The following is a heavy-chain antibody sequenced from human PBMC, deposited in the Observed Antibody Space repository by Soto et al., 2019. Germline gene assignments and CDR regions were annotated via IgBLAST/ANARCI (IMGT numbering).Heavy chain of an antibody. D-gene: IGHD3-10*01. Sequence: PGGSLRLSCAASGFTFSDYYMSWIRQAPGKGLEWVSYISSSGSTIYYADSVKGRFTISRDNAKNSLYLQMNSLRAEDTAVYYCASLYGSGSYDYYYYGMDVWGQGTTVTVSS. CDR1: GFTFSDYY. CDR3: ASLYGSGSYDYYYYGMDV. CDR2: ISSSGSTI. V-gene: IGHV3-11*01. J-gene: IGHJ6*02.